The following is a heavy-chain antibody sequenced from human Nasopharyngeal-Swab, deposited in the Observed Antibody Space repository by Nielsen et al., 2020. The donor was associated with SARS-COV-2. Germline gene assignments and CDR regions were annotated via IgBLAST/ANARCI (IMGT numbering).Heavy chain of an antibody. Sequence: GGSLRLSCTTSGFTFGDYAMSWVRQAPGRGLEWVGFIRSEANGGTAEYAVSVEGRFSISRDDSKNIAYLQMNSLKTEDTAVYYCTGYSTIFYWGQGTLVTVSS. CDR3: TGYSTIFY. CDR2: IRSEANGGTA. D-gene: IGHD2-2*01. CDR1: GFTFGDYA. V-gene: IGHV3-49*04. J-gene: IGHJ4*02.